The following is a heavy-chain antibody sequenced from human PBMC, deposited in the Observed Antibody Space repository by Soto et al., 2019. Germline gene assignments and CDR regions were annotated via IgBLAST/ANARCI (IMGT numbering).Heavy chain of an antibody. J-gene: IGHJ6*02. CDR1: GFMLGSYA. D-gene: IGHD3-10*01. Sequence: EVQLLESGGGLVQPGGSLRLSCAASGFMLGSYAMSWVRQAPGKGLEWVSGISGSGTDTYYADAVKGRVTISRDNAKNTLYLQMNGLRSEDTAIYYCAKDLLSSYYYGIDAWVQGTRVTVSS. CDR2: ISGSGTDT. CDR3: AKDLLSSYYYGIDA. V-gene: IGHV3-23*01.